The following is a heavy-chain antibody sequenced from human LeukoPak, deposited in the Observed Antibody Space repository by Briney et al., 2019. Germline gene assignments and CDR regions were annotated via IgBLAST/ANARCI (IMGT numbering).Heavy chain of an antibody. CDR3: ARMDSYGTADY. Sequence: GGSLRLSCAASGFTFSNYVMSWVRQAPGKGLEWVSGISGSGGRIYYADSVKGRFTISRDSSKNTLNLQMNSLRAEDTAVYYCARMDSYGTADYWGQGTLVTVSS. V-gene: IGHV3-23*01. J-gene: IGHJ4*02. D-gene: IGHD5-18*01. CDR1: GFTFSNYV. CDR2: ISGSGGRI.